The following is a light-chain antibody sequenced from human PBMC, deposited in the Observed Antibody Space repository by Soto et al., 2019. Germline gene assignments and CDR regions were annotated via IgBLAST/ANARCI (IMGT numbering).Light chain of an antibody. CDR3: CSYASNSNWV. V-gene: IGLV2-23*01. J-gene: IGLJ3*02. CDR1: SSDIGNYDL. Sequence: QSVLTQPASVSGSPGQSITISCTGTSSDIGNYDLVSWYQHHPDKAPKVIISEATKRPSGISNRFSGSKSGNTASLTISGLQADDEADYYCCSYASNSNWVFGGGTKVTVL. CDR2: EAT.